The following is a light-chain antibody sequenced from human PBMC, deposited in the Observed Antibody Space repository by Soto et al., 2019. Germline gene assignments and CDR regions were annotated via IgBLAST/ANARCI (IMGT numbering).Light chain of an antibody. J-gene: IGKJ5*01. CDR3: QPYNNWPFIT. V-gene: IGKV3-15*01. CDR2: DTS. Sequence: EVVMRQSPATLSVSPGGGATLSCSASQGIGDTLAWYQHKPGQTPRLLIYDTSTRATGVPTRFSGSRSGAEFTLTINSLQSEDFAVYYCQPYNNWPFITFGQGTRLEIK. CDR1: QGIGDT.